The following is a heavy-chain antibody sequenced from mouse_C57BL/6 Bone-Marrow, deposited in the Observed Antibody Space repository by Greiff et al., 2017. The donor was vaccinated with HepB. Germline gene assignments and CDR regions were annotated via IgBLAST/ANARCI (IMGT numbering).Heavy chain of an antibody. V-gene: IGHV1-81*01. Sequence: VQLQQSGAELARPGASVKLSCKASGYTFTSYGISWVKQRPGQGLEWIGEIYPRSGNTYYNEKFKGKATLTADKSSSTAYMELRSLTSEDSAVYFCARCIRWAWFAYWGQGTVVTVSA. CDR1: GYTFTSYG. CDR3: ARCIRWAWFAY. CDR2: IYPRSGNT. J-gene: IGHJ3*01. D-gene: IGHD4-1*01.